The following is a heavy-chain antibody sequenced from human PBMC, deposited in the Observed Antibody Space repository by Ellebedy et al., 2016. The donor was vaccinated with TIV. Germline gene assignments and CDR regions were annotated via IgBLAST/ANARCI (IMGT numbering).Heavy chain of an antibody. CDR2: IYSGNKT. J-gene: IGHJ4*02. D-gene: IGHD3-16*01. V-gene: IGHV3-66*01. CDR1: GFSVSSNY. CDR3: VRERFPMPT. Sequence: PGGSLRLSCEASGFSVSSNYMTWVRQAPGKGLQWVSVIYSGNKTHYADSVRGRLTISRDIFKNTIYLQMHGLRIEDTALYYCVRERFPMPTWGQGTLVTVSS.